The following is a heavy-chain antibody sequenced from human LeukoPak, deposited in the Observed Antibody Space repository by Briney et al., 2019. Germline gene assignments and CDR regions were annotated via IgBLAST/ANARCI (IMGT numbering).Heavy chain of an antibody. Sequence: ASVKVSCKASGYTFIGYYMHWVRQAPGQGLEWMGWINPNSGGTNYAQKFQGRVTMTRDTSISTAYMELSRLRSDDTAVYYRARGCLNYYYYYYMDVWGKGTTVTISS. D-gene: IGHD5/OR15-5a*01. CDR2: INPNSGGT. J-gene: IGHJ6*03. CDR3: ARGCLNYYYYYYMDV. CDR1: GYTFIGYY. V-gene: IGHV1-2*02.